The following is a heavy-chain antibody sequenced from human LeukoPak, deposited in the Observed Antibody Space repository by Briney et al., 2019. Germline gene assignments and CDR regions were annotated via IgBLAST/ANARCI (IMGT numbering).Heavy chain of an antibody. CDR1: GFTFSDYY. CDR3: ARVAHYYDSSGYYSSDPSFFDY. CDR2: ISSSGSTI. J-gene: IGHJ4*02. Sequence: GGSLRLSCAATGFTFSDYYMSWIRQAPGKGLEWVSYISSSGSTIYYADSVKGRFTISRDNAKNSLYLQMNSLRAEDTAVYYCARVAHYYDSSGYYSSDPSFFDYRGQGTLVTVSS. V-gene: IGHV3-11*01. D-gene: IGHD3-22*01.